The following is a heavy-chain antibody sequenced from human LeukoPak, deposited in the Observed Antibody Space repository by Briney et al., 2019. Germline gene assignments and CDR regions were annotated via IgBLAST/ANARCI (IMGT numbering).Heavy chain of an antibody. CDR2: ISFDGSNK. CDR3: AKALGYSGFDLFAFDI. J-gene: IGHJ3*02. V-gene: IGHV3-30*18. D-gene: IGHD5-12*01. Sequence: GGSLRLSCAASGFTFSSYGMHWVRQEPGKGLEWVAIISFDGSNKYYADSVKGRFTISRDNSKNTLYLQMNSLRAEDTAVYYCAKALGYSGFDLFAFDIWGQGTMVTVSS. CDR1: GFTFSSYG.